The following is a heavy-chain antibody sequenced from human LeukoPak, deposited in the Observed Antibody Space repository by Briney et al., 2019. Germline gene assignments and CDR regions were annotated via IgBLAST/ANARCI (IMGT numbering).Heavy chain of an antibody. CDR3: AKPPAGVYGPNIY. CDR2: ISGSGGST. CDR1: GFTFSSYA. V-gene: IGHV3-23*01. Sequence: QTGGSLRPSCAASGFTFSSYAMSWVRQAPGKGLEWVSAISGSGGSTYYADSVKGRFTISRDNSKNTLYLQMNSLRAEDTAVYYCAKPPAGVYGPNIYWGQGTLVTVSS. D-gene: IGHD5/OR15-5a*01. J-gene: IGHJ4*02.